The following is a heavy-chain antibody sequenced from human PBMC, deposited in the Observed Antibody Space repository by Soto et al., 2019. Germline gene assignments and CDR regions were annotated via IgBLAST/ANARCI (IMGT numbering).Heavy chain of an antibody. Sequence: QVQLQESGPGLVKPSETLSLTCTVSGGSISSYYWSWIRQPPGKGLEWIGYIYYSGSTNYNPSLKSRFTIAVDTSKHQFSLKLSSVTAADTAVYYCARWSSRRWASFDYWGQGTLVTVSS. D-gene: IGHD6-13*01. V-gene: IGHV4-59*01. CDR2: IYYSGST. CDR3: ARWSSRRWASFDY. CDR1: GGSISSYY. J-gene: IGHJ4*02.